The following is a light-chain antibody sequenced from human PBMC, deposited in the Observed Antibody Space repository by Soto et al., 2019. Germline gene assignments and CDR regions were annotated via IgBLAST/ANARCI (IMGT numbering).Light chain of an antibody. Sequence: EIVLTQSPATLSLSPGERATLSCRASQSVSSYLAWYQQKPGQAPRLLIYDASNRATGIPARFSGSGSGTDFTLTISSLEPEDFAVYYGQQRAGSTFGQGTRLEIK. CDR2: DAS. CDR3: QQRAGST. CDR1: QSVSSY. J-gene: IGKJ5*01. V-gene: IGKV3-11*01.